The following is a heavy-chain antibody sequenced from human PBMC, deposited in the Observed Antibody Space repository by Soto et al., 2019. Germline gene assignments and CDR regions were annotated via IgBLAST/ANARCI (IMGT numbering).Heavy chain of an antibody. D-gene: IGHD1-26*01. J-gene: IGHJ4*02. CDR2: IWYDGSNK. CDR1: GFTFSSYG. CDR3: ARDGVGATRYFDY. Sequence: GGSLRLSCAASGFTFSSYGMHWVRQAPGKGLEWVAVIWYDGSNKYYADSVKGRFTISRDNSKNTLYLQMNSLRAEDTAVYYCARDGVGATRYFDYWGQGTLVTVSS. V-gene: IGHV3-33*01.